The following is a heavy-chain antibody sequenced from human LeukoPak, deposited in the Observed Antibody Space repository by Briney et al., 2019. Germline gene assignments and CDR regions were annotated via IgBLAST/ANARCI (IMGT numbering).Heavy chain of an antibody. CDR2: VSGDGQRT. CDR1: GFTFNNYA. D-gene: IGHD1-14*01. V-gene: IGHV3-23*01. CDR3: AKEQDNLLLLSHFDS. Sequence: GESLRLSCAASGFTFNNYAMNWVRQTPGKGLQWVSAVSGDGQRTFYADSVKGRFTIFRDNSMNTLSLQMNSLRVEDTAVYYCAKEQDNLLLLSHFDSWGQGILVTVSA. J-gene: IGHJ4*02.